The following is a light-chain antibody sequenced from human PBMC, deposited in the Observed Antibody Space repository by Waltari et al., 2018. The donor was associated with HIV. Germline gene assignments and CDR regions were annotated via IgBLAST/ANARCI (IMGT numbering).Light chain of an antibody. V-gene: IGLV1-47*01. CDR2: WSN. CDR1: SSNIGSSY. CDR3: AAWDDSLSGRV. Sequence: QSVLTQPPSASGTPGQRVTISCSGSSSNIGSSYIYWYQQLPGTAPKLLIYWSNRRPSGVAVRFAGSKSGTSASLAISWLRSEDEADYYCAAWDDSLSGRVFGGGTKLTVL. J-gene: IGLJ3*02.